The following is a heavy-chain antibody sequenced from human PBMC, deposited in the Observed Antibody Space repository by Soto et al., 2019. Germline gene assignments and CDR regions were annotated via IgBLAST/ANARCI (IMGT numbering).Heavy chain of an antibody. CDR1: GGSISSGGYY. D-gene: IGHD6-13*01. J-gene: IGHJ4*02. V-gene: IGHV4-31*03. CDR2: IYYTGST. Sequence: QVQLQESGPGLVKPSRTLSLTCTVSGGSISSGGYYWSWIRQHPGKGLEWIGYIYYTGSTYYNPSLKSRVTISLATSKNQFSLKLSSVTAADTAVYYCARLYSSSWWVDYWGQGTLVTVSS. CDR3: ARLYSSSWWVDY.